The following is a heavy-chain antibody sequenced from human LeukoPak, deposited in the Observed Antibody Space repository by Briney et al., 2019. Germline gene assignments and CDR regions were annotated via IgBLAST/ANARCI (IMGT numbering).Heavy chain of an antibody. CDR1: GGSISSYY. J-gene: IGHJ6*02. CDR3: ARTVTTRRTPYYYYGMDV. Sequence: SETLSLTCTVSGGSISSYYWSWIRQPAGKGLEWIGRIYTSGSTNYNPSLKSRVTMSVDTSKNQFSLKLSSVTAVDTAVYYCARTVTTRRTPYYYYGMDVWGQGTTVTVSS. D-gene: IGHD4-17*01. CDR2: IYTSGST. V-gene: IGHV4-4*07.